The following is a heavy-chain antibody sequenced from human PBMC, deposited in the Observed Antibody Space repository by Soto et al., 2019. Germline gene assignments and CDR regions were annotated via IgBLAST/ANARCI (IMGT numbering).Heavy chain of an antibody. D-gene: IGHD4-17*01. J-gene: IGHJ4*02. CDR1: GFTFSSYA. CDR3: ARGSAYSDYDLEY. V-gene: IGHV3-23*01. Sequence: GGSLRLSCAASGFTFSSYAMSWVRQAPGKGLEWASAISGSGGNTYYADSVKGRFTISRDNSKNTLYLHMNSLRAEDTAVYYCARGSAYSDYDLEYWGQGTLVTVSS. CDR2: ISGSGGNT.